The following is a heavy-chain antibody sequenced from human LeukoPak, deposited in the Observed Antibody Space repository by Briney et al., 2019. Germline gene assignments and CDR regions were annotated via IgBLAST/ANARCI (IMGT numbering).Heavy chain of an antibody. CDR3: ARGVSGEP. D-gene: IGHD1-14*01. CDR2: IKQDGNEK. CDR1: GFSFSRYW. V-gene: IGHV3-7*01. Sequence: GGSLRLSCAASGFSFSRYWMSWVRQAPGKGLEWVANIKQDGNEKYYVDSVKGRFTISRDNAKNSLYLQMNSLRAEDTAVYYCARGVSGEPWGQGTLVTVSS. J-gene: IGHJ5*02.